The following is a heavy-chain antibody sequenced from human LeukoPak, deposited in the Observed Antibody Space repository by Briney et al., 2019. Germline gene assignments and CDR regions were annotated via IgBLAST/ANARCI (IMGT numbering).Heavy chain of an antibody. CDR1: GFTFSSYA. CDR2: ISGSGHST. Sequence: GGSLRLSCAASGFTFSSYAMSWVRQAPGKALECVSGISGSGHSTYYADSVKGRFTISRDNSKNTLYLQMNSLRAEDTAVYYCATNLTHMACFDYWGQGTLVTVSS. D-gene: IGHD2-21*01. CDR3: ATNLTHMACFDY. V-gene: IGHV3-23*01. J-gene: IGHJ4*02.